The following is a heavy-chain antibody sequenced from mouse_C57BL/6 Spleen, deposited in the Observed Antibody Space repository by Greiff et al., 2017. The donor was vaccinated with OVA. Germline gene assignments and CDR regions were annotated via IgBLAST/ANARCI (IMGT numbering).Heavy chain of an antibody. CDR3: AERLAY. CDR2: INPNNGGT. CDR1: GYTFTDYY. J-gene: IGHJ3*01. Sequence: EVQLQQSGPELVKPGASVKISCKATGYTFTDYYMNWVKQSHGKSLEWIGDINPNNGGTSYNQKFKGKATLTVDKSSSTAYMELRSLTSEDSAVYYCAERLAYWGQGTLVTVSA. V-gene: IGHV1-26*01.